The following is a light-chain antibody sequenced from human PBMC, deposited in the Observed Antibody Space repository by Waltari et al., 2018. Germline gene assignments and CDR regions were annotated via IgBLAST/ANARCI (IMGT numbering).Light chain of an antibody. V-gene: IGLV1-47*01. Sequence: QSVLTQPPSASETPGQRVIISCSGSSSNLGSNYLYWYQQLPGMAPKLLIYRNNRRPSGVPDRFTASKSGTFAYLAISGLRSEDEAVYYCASWDETHYVFGSGTKVTVL. J-gene: IGLJ1*01. CDR3: ASWDETHYV. CDR2: RNN. CDR1: SSNLGSNY.